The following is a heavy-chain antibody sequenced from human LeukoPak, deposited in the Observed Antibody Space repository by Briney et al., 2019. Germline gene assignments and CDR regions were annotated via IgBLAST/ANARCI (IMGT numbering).Heavy chain of an antibody. CDR3: ARAPPYYYGSGSLGSYHYGMDV. J-gene: IGHJ6*02. V-gene: IGHV4-59*01. D-gene: IGHD3-10*01. Sequence: SETLSLTGTVSGGSLSNYYWSWIRQPPGKGLEWIGYVYYSGSTNYNPSLKSRVAISIDTSKNQFSLKLGSVTAADTAMYYCARAPPYYYGSGSLGSYHYGMDVWGQGTTVTVSS. CDR1: GGSLSNYY. CDR2: VYYSGST.